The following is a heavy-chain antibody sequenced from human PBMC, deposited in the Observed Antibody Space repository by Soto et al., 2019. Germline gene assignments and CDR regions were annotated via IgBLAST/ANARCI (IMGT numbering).Heavy chain of an antibody. Sequence: PGGSLRLCYAASGFTVSSNYMSWVRQAPGKGLEWVSVIYSGGSTYYADSVKGRFTISRDNSKNTLYLQMNSLRAEDTAVYYCARWYYYGSGSYSPLHRYFDYWGQGTLVTVSS. D-gene: IGHD3-10*01. CDR2: IYSGGST. CDR1: GFTVSSNY. CDR3: ARWYYYGSGSYSPLHRYFDY. J-gene: IGHJ4*02. V-gene: IGHV3-66*01.